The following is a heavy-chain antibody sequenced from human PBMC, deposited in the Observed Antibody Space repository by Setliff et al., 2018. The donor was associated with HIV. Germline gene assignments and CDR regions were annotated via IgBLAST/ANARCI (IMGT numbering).Heavy chain of an antibody. Sequence: GSLRLSCTASGFTFGDYAMSWIRQPPGKGLEWIATIYNSGNSVSNPSLKSRVAISVDTSKNQFSLKLNSVTAADTAVYYCAREWELDGEWSPFDPWGQGTLVTVSS. CDR2: IYNSGNS. V-gene: IGHV4-59*12. CDR3: AREWELDGEWSPFDP. CDR1: GFTFGDYA. D-gene: IGHD1-26*01. J-gene: IGHJ5*02.